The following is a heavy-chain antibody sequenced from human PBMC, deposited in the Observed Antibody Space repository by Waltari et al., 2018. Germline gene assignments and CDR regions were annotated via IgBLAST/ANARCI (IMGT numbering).Heavy chain of an antibody. CDR2: ISSTGMYT. Sequence: EVQLVESGGGLVKPGGSLRLSCAASGFTFRSYSMNWVRQAPGKGLEWVSSISSTGMYTHYADSVKGRFTISRDNAKNSLYLQMNSLRAEDTAVYYCARGGWGFYLDDWGQGTLVTFSS. CDR1: GFTFRSYS. D-gene: IGHD7-27*01. V-gene: IGHV3-21*01. CDR3: ARGGWGFYLDD. J-gene: IGHJ4*02.